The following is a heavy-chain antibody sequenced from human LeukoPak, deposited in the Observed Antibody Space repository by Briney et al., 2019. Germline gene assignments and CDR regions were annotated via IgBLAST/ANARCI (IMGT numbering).Heavy chain of an antibody. V-gene: IGHV4-30-4*01. Sequence: PSQTLSLTCTVSGGSISSGDSYWSWIRQPPGKGLEWIRYIYYSGSTYYNPSLKSRVTISVDTSKNQFSLKLSSVTAADTAVYYCAREHIVVVPAAYYFDYWGQGTLVTVSS. CDR1: GGSISSGDSY. CDR3: AREHIVVVPAAYYFDY. CDR2: IYYSGST. J-gene: IGHJ4*02. D-gene: IGHD2-2*01.